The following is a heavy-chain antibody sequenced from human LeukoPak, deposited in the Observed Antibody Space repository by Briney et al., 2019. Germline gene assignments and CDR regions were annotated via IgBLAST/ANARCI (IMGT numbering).Heavy chain of an antibody. CDR2: IIRSASTI. V-gene: IGHV3-48*03. D-gene: IGHD1-7*01. CDR1: GFLFSTYE. Sequence: GGSLRLSCAASGFLFSTYEMNWVRQAPGKGLEWVAYIIRSASTIYYADSVRGRFTISRDDAKNSLYLQMNTLRAEDTAVYYCARTPATLNYASDHWGQGTLVTVSS. J-gene: IGHJ4*02. CDR3: ARTPATLNYASDH.